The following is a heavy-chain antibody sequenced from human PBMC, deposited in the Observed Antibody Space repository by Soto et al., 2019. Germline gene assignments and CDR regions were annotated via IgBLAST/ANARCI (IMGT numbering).Heavy chain of an antibody. D-gene: IGHD3-3*01. CDR2: IYNSGST. CDR3: ARDGGFYYGMDV. CDR1: GCSISSYY. J-gene: IGHJ6*02. V-gene: IGHV4-59*01. Sequence: SETLSLTCTVSGCSISSYYWSWIRQPPGKGLEWIGYIYNSGSTNYNPSLKSRVTISVDTSKNQFSLKLSSVTAADTAVYYCARDGGFYYGMDVWGQGTTVTVS.